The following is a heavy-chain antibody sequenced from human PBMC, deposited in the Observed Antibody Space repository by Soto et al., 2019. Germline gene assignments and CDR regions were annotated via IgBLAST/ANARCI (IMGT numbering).Heavy chain of an antibody. CDR2: VYYSGST. D-gene: IGHD1-26*01. V-gene: IGHV4-61*08. CDR3: ARVKRSTSRLDP. CDR1: GDSVSSGAYY. Sequence: SETLSLTCSVSGDSVSSGAYYWSWIRQPPGKGLEWIGYVYYSGSTSYNPSLETGVTISVDTSKNQFSLKLTSVTPADTAIYYCARVKRSTSRLDPWGQGTLVTVAS. J-gene: IGHJ5*02.